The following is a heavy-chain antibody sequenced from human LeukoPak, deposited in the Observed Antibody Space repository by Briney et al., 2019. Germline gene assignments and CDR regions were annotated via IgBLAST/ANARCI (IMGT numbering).Heavy chain of an antibody. Sequence: GASVKVSCKASGYTFTNYGISWVRQAPGQGLEWMGWISIYNGNTDYAQKLRGRVTMTTDTSTSTAYMELRSLRSEDTAVYYCARDRDGELVLSAFDIWGQGTMVTVSS. CDR3: ARDRDGELVLSAFDI. J-gene: IGHJ3*02. V-gene: IGHV1-18*01. CDR2: ISIYNGNT. D-gene: IGHD6-13*01. CDR1: GYTFTNYG.